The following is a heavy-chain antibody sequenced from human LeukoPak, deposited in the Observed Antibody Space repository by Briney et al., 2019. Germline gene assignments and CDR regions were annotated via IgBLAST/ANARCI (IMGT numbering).Heavy chain of an antibody. Sequence: SETLSLTCTVSGYSINSGFYWGWIRQPPGKGLEWIGSIYHSGSTHYKSSLKSRVTISVDTSKNQFSLKLSSVTAADTAVYYCARDNGDGYYFYWYFDLWGRGTLVTVSS. CDR2: IYHSGST. V-gene: IGHV4-38-2*02. CDR1: GYSINSGFY. CDR3: ARDNGDGYYFYWYFDL. D-gene: IGHD3-22*01. J-gene: IGHJ2*01.